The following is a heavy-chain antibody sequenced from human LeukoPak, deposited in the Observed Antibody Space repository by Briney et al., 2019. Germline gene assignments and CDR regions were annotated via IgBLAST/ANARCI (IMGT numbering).Heavy chain of an antibody. D-gene: IGHD3-10*01. J-gene: IGHJ6*03. CDR2: INPSGGST. Sequence: ASVKVSCKASGYTFTSYYMHWVRQAPGQGFEWMGIINPSGGSTSYAQKFQGRVTMTRDMSTSTVYMELSSLRSEDTAVYYCARDLEFGGYYYYMDVWGKGTTVTVSS. V-gene: IGHV1-46*01. CDR1: GYTFTSYY. CDR3: ARDLEFGGYYYYMDV.